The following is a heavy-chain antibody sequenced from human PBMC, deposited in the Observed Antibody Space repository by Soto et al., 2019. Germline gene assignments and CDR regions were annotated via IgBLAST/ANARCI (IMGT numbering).Heavy chain of an antibody. V-gene: IGHV3-30*03. J-gene: IGHJ4*02. CDR1: GFTFSDYA. CDR2: VSHDGRNT. Sequence: VPLVESGGGVVQPGRSLRLSCAASGFTFSDYALHWVRQAPGKGLEWVAVVSHDGRNTYYADSVKGRFTISRDSSKSTVSLEMTILRAEDTAVYYCAEGWRQLLVRSDFKYWGQGALVTVSS. CDR3: AEGWRQLLVRSDFKY. D-gene: IGHD6-19*01.